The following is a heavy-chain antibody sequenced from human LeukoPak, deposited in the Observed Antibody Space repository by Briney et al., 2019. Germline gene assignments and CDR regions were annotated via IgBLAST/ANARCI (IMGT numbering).Heavy chain of an antibody. V-gene: IGHV2-5*02. D-gene: IGHD3-22*01. Sequence: SGPTLVKPAQTLTLTCTFSGFSLSTSAVGVGWIRQPPGKTLEWLALIYWDDDKRYSPSLKSRLTVTKDTSKNQVVLTLTNMDPVDTATYYCAHSYYYDSSGHYYLDAFDIWGQGTMVTVSS. CDR2: IYWDDDK. J-gene: IGHJ3*02. CDR1: GFSLSTSAVG. CDR3: AHSYYYDSSGHYYLDAFDI.